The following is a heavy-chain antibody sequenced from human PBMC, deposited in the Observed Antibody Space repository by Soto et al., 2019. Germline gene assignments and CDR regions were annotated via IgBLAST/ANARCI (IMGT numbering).Heavy chain of an antibody. J-gene: IGHJ3*02. CDR3: ARMEASGSKGAFDI. V-gene: IGHV4-61*01. Sequence: QVQLQESGPGLVKPSETLSLTCTVSGGSVSSGSYYWSWIRQPPGKGLEWIGYIYYSGSTNYNPSLRRRVTISVDTSKNQFSLKLSSVTAADTAVYYCARMEASGSKGAFDIWGQGTMVTVSS. CDR2: IYYSGST. CDR1: GGSVSSGSYY. D-gene: IGHD1-26*01.